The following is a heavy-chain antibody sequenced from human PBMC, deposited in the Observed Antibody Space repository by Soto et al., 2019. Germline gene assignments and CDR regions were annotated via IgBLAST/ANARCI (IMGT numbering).Heavy chain of an antibody. CDR2: ILDDGSDK. J-gene: IGHJ4*02. CDR3: AREDDYGVNGLDY. Sequence: QVQLVESGGGVVQPGRSLRLSCAASGFSFSSYGMHWVCKAPGKGLERVEVILDDGSDKDYTDAVKGRFTITRDNSKNTLYLELNRLRAEDTAVYDCAREDDYGVNGLDYWGQGTLVTVSS. CDR1: GFSFSSYG. V-gene: IGHV3-33*01. D-gene: IGHD4-17*01.